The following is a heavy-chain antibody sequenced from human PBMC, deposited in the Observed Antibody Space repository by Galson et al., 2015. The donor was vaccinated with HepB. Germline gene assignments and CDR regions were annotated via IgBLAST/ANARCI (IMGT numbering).Heavy chain of an antibody. D-gene: IGHD3-3*01. CDR2: ISSSSSYI. J-gene: IGHJ6*03. Sequence: SLRLSCAASGFTFSSYSMNWVRQAPGKGLEWVSSISSSSSYIYYADSVKGRFTISRDNAKNSLYLQMNSLRAEDTAVYYCARDAYYDFWSGPTTHYYYYYMDVWGKGTTVTVSS. V-gene: IGHV3-21*01. CDR3: ARDAYYDFWSGPTTHYYYYYMDV. CDR1: GFTFSSYS.